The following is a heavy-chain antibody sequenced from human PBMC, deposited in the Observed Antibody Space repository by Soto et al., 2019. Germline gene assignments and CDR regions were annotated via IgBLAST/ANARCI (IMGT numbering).Heavy chain of an antibody. J-gene: IGHJ5*02. D-gene: IGHD5-18*01. CDR3: ARQLWGLGNWFDP. Sequence: QVQLQESGPGLVKPSETLSLTCTVSGGSISSYYWSWIRQPPGKGLEWIGYIYRGSTNYNPSLKSRVTISVDTSKTQFSRKLSSVTAADTAVYYCARQLWGLGNWFDPWGQGTLVTVSS. CDR1: GGSISSYY. V-gene: IGHV4-59*08. CDR2: IYRGST.